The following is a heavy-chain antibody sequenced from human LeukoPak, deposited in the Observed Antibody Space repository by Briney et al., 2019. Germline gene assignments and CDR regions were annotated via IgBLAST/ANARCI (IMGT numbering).Heavy chain of an antibody. Sequence: PSETLSLTCTVSGGSISSYSWSWIRQPAGKGLEWIGRIYTSGSTSYNPSLKSRVTMSVDTSKNQFSLKLSSVTAADTAVYYCARVVGYSSSRYRGWFDPWGQGTLVTVSS. J-gene: IGHJ5*02. CDR1: GGSISSYS. CDR3: ARVVGYSSSRYRGWFDP. CDR2: IYTSGST. V-gene: IGHV4-4*07. D-gene: IGHD6-13*01.